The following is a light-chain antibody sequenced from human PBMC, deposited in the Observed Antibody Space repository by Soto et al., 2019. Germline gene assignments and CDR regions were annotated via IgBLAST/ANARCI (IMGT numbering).Light chain of an antibody. CDR3: QQYNNWPPSII. CDR1: QSVSNK. CDR2: GAS. V-gene: IGKV3-15*01. J-gene: IGKJ5*01. Sequence: VRTQSPVTLSVSPGDTATLSGRASQSVSNKLAWYQQKPGQAPRLLIYGASTRATGIPARFSGSGSGTEFTLTISSLQSEDLGVYYCQQYNNWPPSIIFGQGTRLEIK.